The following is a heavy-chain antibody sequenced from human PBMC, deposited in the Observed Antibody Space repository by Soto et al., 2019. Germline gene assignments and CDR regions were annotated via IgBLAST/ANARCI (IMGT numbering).Heavy chain of an antibody. CDR1: GYTFTGDF. CDR3: ARDQSITIFGVVIPDASDY. V-gene: IGHV1-18*01. J-gene: IGHJ4*02. CDR2: ISAYNGNT. D-gene: IGHD3-3*01. Sequence: ASVKGARKASGYTFTGDFGGCGLQDPGQGLEWMGWISAYNGNTNYAQKLQGRVTMTTDTSTSTAYMELRSLRSDDTAVYYCARDQSITIFGVVIPDASDYWGQGTLVTVSS.